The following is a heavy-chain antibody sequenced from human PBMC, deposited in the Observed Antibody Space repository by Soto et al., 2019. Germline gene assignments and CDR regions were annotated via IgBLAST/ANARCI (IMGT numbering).Heavy chain of an antibody. CDR2: IKWDASEK. CDR1: GFTFGYYW. J-gene: IGHJ4*02. V-gene: IGHV3-7*01. D-gene: IGHD5-18*01. CDR3: GRGGSDSPMAPGY. Sequence: GGSLRLSCAASGFTFGYYWMSWVRQAPGKGLEWLATIKWDASEKKYVDSVKGRFTISRDNAKNTLYLQMNSLRAEDTAVFYCGRGGSDSPMAPGYWGQGTLVTVSS.